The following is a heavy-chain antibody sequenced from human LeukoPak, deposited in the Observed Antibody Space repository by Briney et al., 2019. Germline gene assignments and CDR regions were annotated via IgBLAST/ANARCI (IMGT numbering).Heavy chain of an antibody. CDR2: ISSSSSYI. J-gene: IGHJ4*02. CDR1: GFTFSSYS. CDR3: ARGIVGVQPYY. Sequence: GGSLRLSCAASGFTFSSYSMNWVRQAPGKGLEWVSSISSSSSYIYYADSVKGRFTISRDNAKNSLYLQTNSLRAEDTAVYYCARGIVGVQPYYWGQGTLVTVSS. D-gene: IGHD1-26*01. V-gene: IGHV3-21*01.